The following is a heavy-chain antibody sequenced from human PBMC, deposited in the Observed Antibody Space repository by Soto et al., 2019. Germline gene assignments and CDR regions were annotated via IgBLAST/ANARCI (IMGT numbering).Heavy chain of an antibody. Sequence: QVQLVQSGAEVKKPGASVKVSCKASGYTFTSYGISWVRQAPGQGLEWMGWISGYNGNPNYAQKLHDRVTMTTDTSTSPAYMGLGSLRSDDTAVYYCARGSYFRGLGGLDYWGHGALVTVSS. CDR2: ISGYNGNP. D-gene: IGHD3-10*01. CDR1: GYTFTSYG. V-gene: IGHV1-18*04. CDR3: ARGSYFRGLGGLDY. J-gene: IGHJ4*01.